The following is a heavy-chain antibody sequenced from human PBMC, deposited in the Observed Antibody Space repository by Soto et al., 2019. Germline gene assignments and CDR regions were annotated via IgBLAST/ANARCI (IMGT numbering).Heavy chain of an antibody. V-gene: IGHV1-69*02. CDR3: ARGEPEQMTLGYFDWLNYYYYMDV. D-gene: IGHD3-9*01. CDR1: GGTFSSYT. J-gene: IGHJ6*03. CDR2: IIPILGIA. Sequence: QVQLVQSGAEVKKPGSSVKVSCKASGGTFSSYTISWVRQAPGQGLEWMGRIIPILGIANYAQKFQGTVTITADKSTSTAYMELSSLRSEDTAVYYCARGEPEQMTLGYFDWLNYYYYMDVWGKGTTVTVSS.